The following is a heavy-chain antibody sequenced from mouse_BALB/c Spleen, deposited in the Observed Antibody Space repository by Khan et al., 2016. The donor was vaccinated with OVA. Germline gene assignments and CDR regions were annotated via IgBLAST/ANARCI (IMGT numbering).Heavy chain of an antibody. J-gene: IGHJ3*01. CDR2: IWSGGTT. Sequence: QIQLVQSGPGLVQPSQSLSITCTVSGFSLTTYGVHWVRQSPGKGLEWLGVIWSGGTTDYSAAFISRLSITKDNSKSQVFFKMNSLQANDTAIYYCARNYDYDEGLAYWGQGTLVTVSA. V-gene: IGHV2-2*02. D-gene: IGHD2-4*01. CDR1: GFSLTTYG. CDR3: ARNYDYDEGLAY.